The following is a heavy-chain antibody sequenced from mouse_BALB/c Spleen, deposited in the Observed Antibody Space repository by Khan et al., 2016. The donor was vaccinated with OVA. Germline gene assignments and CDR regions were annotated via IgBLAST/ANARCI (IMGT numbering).Heavy chain of an antibody. CDR2: INPTSGYT. J-gene: IGHJ2*01. CDR1: GYTFTTYW. V-gene: IGHV1-7*01. CDR3: TRDRIDY. Sequence: VQLQESGAELAKPGASVKMSCKASGYTFTTYWMHWVKQRPGQGLEWIGYINPTSGYTDYNEKFKARATLSADKSSSTAYMQLSSLTSEDSAVYYCTRDRIDYWGQGTTLTVSS.